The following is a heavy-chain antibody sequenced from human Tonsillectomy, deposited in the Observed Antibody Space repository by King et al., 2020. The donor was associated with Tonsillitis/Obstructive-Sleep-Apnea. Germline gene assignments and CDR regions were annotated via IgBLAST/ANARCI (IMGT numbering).Heavy chain of an antibody. J-gene: IGHJ4*02. CDR1: GFTFSGSA. CDR2: VRTIANNYAT. Sequence: EVQLVESGGGLVQPGGSLKLSCTASGFTFSGSAMHWVRQTSGKGLEWVGRVRTIANNYATAYAASVEGRFTISRDDSEKTAFLQMNSLKSEDTAIYYCARHDYYTLALDFWGQGTLVTVSS. V-gene: IGHV3-73*01. CDR3: ARHDYYTLALDF. D-gene: IGHD3-9*01.